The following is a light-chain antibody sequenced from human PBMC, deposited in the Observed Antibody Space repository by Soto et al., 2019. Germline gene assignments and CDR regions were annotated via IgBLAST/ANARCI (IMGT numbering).Light chain of an antibody. Sequence: EIVMTQSPATLSVSPGERATLSCRASQSVYNYLAWYQQKPGQAPRLLIYGVSTRATGIPARFSGSGSGTEFTLTISSLQSEDFAVYYCQKYNNWPLTFGGGTKVEI. CDR1: QSVYNY. CDR2: GVS. J-gene: IGKJ4*01. V-gene: IGKV3-15*01. CDR3: QKYNNWPLT.